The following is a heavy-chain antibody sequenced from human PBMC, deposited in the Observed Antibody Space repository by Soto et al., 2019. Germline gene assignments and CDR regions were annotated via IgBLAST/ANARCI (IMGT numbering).Heavy chain of an antibody. CDR2: IYYSGST. CDR3: ARSIAARCRFDP. J-gene: IGHJ5*02. Sequence: SETLSLTCTVSGGSNSSSSYTWGWIRQPPGKGLEWSGSIYYSGSTYYNPSLKSRVTISVDPSKNQFSLKLSSVTAADTAVYYCARSIAARCRFDPWGQGTLVTVS. D-gene: IGHD6-6*01. V-gene: IGHV4-39*07. CDR1: GGSNSSSSYT.